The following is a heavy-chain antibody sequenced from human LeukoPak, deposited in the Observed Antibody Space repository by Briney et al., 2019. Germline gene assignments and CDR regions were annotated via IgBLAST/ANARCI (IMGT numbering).Heavy chain of an antibody. D-gene: IGHD3-22*01. CDR3: ARGNYYDSSGYYSYFDY. CDR2: IYTSGST. Sequence: SETLSLTCTVSGGSISSCYWSWIRQPAGKGLEWIGRIYTSGSTNYNPSLKSRVTMSVDTSKNQFSLKLSSVTAADTAVYYCARGNYYDSSGYYSYFDYWGQGTLVTVSS. CDR1: GGSISSCY. V-gene: IGHV4-4*07. J-gene: IGHJ4*02.